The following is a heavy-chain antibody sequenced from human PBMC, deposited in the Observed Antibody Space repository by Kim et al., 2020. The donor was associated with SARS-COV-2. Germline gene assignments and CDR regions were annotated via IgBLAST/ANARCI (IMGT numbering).Heavy chain of an antibody. CDR1: GYSFISYW. CDR3: ARLDDDYYDSSGYYLHFDY. D-gene: IGHD3-22*01. V-gene: IGHV5-51*01. J-gene: IGHJ4*02. CDR2: IYPGDSDT. Sequence: GESLKISCKGSGYSFISYWIGWVRQMPGKGLEWMGIIYPGDSDTRYSPSFQGQVTISADKSISTAYLQWSSLKASDTALYYCARLDDDYYDSSGYYLHFDYWGQGTLVTVSS.